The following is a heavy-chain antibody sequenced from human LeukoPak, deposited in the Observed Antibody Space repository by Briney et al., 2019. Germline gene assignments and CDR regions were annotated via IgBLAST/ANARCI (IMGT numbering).Heavy chain of an antibody. CDR3: ARELNLVRAVSYNWFDP. V-gene: IGHV4-61*02. Sequence: SQTLSLTCTVSGGSISSGRYYWSWIRQPAGKGLEWIGRIYTSGSINYNSSLKSRVTISLDTSKNQFSLKLSSVTAAGTAVYYCARELNLVRAVSYNWFDPWGQGTLVTVSS. J-gene: IGHJ5*02. CDR2: IYTSGSI. CDR1: GGSISSGRYY. D-gene: IGHD3-10*01.